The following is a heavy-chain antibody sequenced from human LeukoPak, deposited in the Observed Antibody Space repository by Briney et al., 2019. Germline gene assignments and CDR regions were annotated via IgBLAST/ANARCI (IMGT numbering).Heavy chain of an antibody. V-gene: IGHV3-30*18. D-gene: IGHD3-10*01. CDR2: ISYDGSNK. Sequence: PGGSLRLSCAASGFTFSSYGMHWVRQAPGKGLEWVAVISYDGSNKYYADSVKGRFTISRDNSKNTLYLQMNSLRAEDTAVYYCAKDLRLWFGELSNWGQGTLVTVSS. J-gene: IGHJ4*02. CDR1: GFTFSSYG. CDR3: AKDLRLWFGELSN.